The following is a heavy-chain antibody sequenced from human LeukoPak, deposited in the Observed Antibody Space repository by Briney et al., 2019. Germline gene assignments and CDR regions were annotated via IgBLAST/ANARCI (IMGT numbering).Heavy chain of an antibody. D-gene: IGHD1-26*01. CDR1: GFTFNTYS. J-gene: IGHJ3*02. Sequence: KPGGSLSLSCAASGFTFNTYSVNWVRQAPGKGLEWVSSISSGSSYIFYADSMKGRFTISRDNAKTSLYLQMNSLRAEDTAVYYCARQVGVDDAFDIWGQGTKVTVSS. CDR3: ARQVGVDDAFDI. V-gene: IGHV3-21*01. CDR2: ISSGSSYI.